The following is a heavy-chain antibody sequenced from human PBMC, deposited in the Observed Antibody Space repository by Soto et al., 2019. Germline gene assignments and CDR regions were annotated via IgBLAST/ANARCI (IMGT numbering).Heavy chain of an antibody. CDR2: ISAYNGNT. V-gene: IGHV1-18*01. CDR3: ARVRELRFLEWSPQSAYYFDY. J-gene: IGHJ4*02. D-gene: IGHD3-3*01. Sequence: GSSVKVSCKASGYTFTSYCISWVRQAPGQGLEWMGWISAYNGNTNYAQKLQGRVTMTTDTSTSTAYMELRSLRSDDTAVYYCARVRELRFLEWSPQSAYYFDYWGQGALVTVSS. CDR1: GYTFTSYC.